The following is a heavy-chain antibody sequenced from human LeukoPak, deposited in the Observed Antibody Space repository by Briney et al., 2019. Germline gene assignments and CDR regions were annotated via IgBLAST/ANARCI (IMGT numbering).Heavy chain of an antibody. CDR2: ISGSGGRI. J-gene: IGHJ4*02. V-gene: IGHV3-23*01. CDR1: GFTFSSYA. CDR3: ATSKYSGSY. Sequence: GGSLRLSCAASGFTFSSYAMSWVRQAPGKGLEWVSAISGSGGRIYYGASVKGRFTISRDNSKNTLNLQMNSLRAEDTAVYYCATSKYSGSYWGQGTLVAVSS. D-gene: IGHD1-26*01.